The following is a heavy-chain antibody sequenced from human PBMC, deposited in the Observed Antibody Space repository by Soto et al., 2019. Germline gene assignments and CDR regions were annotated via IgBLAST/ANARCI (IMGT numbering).Heavy chain of an antibody. Sequence: HITLKESGPPLVKPTQTLTLTCTFSGFSLSTSGVCVGWIRQPPGKALEWLALIYWDDDKRYSPSLKSRLTITKDTSKNQVVLTMTNMDPVDTDKYDCAHTFDPRYYSYYYMDVWGKGTPVTVSS. V-gene: IGHV2-5*02. J-gene: IGHJ6*03. CDR2: IYWDDDK. CDR1: GFSLSTSGVC. CDR3: AHTFDPRYYSYYYMDV. D-gene: IGHD3-9*01.